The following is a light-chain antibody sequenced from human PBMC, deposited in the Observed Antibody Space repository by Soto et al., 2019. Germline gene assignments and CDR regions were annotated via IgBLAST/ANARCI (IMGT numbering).Light chain of an antibody. CDR1: QHIMSY. CDR3: HKYNSLPPT. J-gene: IGKJ4*01. CDR2: AAS. Sequence: DFQLAQSPSSLSPSVGDRVTITCRASQHIMSYLAWYQQKPGKPPRLLISAASTLQSGVPSRFSASGFGTEFTLTISSLQPEDAATYYCHKYNSLPPTFGGGTKVDIK. V-gene: IGKV1-27*01.